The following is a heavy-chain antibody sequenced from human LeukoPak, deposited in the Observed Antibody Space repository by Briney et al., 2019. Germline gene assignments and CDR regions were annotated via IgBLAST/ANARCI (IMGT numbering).Heavy chain of an antibody. CDR2: IVPILGIA. V-gene: IGHV1-69*02. CDR3: ARTLRYRDYYDSSGYPGGLL. J-gene: IGHJ4*02. D-gene: IGHD3-22*01. Sequence: SVKVSFKASGGTFSSYTISWVRQAPRQGLDWVGRIVPILGIANYAQKVHVRVTIIADKSTSTAYMTLSTLRSEDTAVYYCARTLRYRDYYDSSGYPGGLLWGQGTLVTVSS. CDR1: GGTFSSYT.